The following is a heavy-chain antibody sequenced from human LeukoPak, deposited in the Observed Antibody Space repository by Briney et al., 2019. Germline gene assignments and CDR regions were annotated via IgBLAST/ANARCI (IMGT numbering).Heavy chain of an antibody. J-gene: IGHJ4*02. V-gene: IGHV3-43*01. Sequence: GGSLRLSCVASGFTFDDYSMHWLRQAPGKGLEWVSLISWHGGNPYYADSVKGRFTISRDNSKNSVYLQMNNVRTEDTALYYCAKSVVGGEGAFYDQWGQGTLVTVSS. D-gene: IGHD6-19*01. CDR3: AKSVVGGEGAFYDQ. CDR2: ISWHGGNP. CDR1: GFTFDDYS.